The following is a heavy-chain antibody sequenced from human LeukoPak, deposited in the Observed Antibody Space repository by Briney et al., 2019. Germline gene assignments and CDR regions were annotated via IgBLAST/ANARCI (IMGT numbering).Heavy chain of an antibody. D-gene: IGHD2-2*01. CDR3: AKDTPYCSSTSCQRSYFDY. Sequence: GGSLRLSCAASGFTFSSYGMHWVRQAPGKGLEWVAVIWYDGSNKYYADSVKGRFTISRDNSKNTLYLQMNSLRAEDTAVYYCAKDTPYCSSTSCQRSYFDYWGQGTLVTVSS. J-gene: IGHJ4*02. CDR2: IWYDGSNK. CDR1: GFTFSSYG. V-gene: IGHV3-30*02.